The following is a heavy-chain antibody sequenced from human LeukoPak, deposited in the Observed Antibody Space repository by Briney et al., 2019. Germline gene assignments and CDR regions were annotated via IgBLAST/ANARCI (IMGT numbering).Heavy chain of an antibody. CDR3: ARDRTYYDSSGYYGY. V-gene: IGHV3-21*01. J-gene: IGHJ4*02. CDR1: GFTFSSYD. Sequence: GGSLRLSCTASGFTFSSYDMNWVRQAPGKGLEWVSSISSSSSYIYYADSVKGRFTISRDNAKNSLYLQMNSLRAEDTAVYYCARDRTYYDSSGYYGYWGQGTLVTVSS. D-gene: IGHD3-22*01. CDR2: ISSSSSYI.